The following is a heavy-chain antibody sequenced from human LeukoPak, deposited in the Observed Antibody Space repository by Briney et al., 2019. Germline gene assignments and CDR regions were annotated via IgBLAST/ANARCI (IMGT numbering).Heavy chain of an antibody. CDR2: ISSSSSYI. J-gene: IGHJ4*02. CDR1: GFTFSSYS. Sequence: PGGSLRLSCAASGFTFSSYSMNWVRQAPGKGLEWVSSISSSSSYIYYADSVKGRFTISRDNAKNSLYLQMNSLRAEDTAVYYCARDRDSSGWFYFNYWGQGTLVTVPS. V-gene: IGHV3-21*01. D-gene: IGHD6-19*01. CDR3: ARDRDSSGWFYFNY.